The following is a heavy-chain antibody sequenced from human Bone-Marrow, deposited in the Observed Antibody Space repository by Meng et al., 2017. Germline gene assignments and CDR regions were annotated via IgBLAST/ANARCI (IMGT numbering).Heavy chain of an antibody. V-gene: IGHV3-23*01. D-gene: IGHD6-19*01. CDR1: GFTFSSYA. J-gene: IGHJ4*02. CDR3: AKDLGRIAVAGTRY. CDR2: ISGSGGST. Sequence: GESLKISCAASGFTFSSYATSWVRQAPGKGLEWVSAISGSGGSTYYADSVKGRFTISRDNSKNTLYLQMNSLRAEDTAVYYCAKDLGRIAVAGTRYWGQGTLVTVSS.